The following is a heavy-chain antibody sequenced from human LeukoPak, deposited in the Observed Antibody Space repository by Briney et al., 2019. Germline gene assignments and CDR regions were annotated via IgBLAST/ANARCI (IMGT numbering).Heavy chain of an antibody. CDR2: INPHSGGT. Sequence: GASVKVSCKASGYTFTDYYIHWVRQVPGQGLEWMGWINPHSGGTSYAQKFQGRVTMTRDTSISTAHMELSRLRSDDTAVHYCARAAAATMANYFDYWGQGTLVTVSS. V-gene: IGHV1-2*02. CDR3: ARAAAATMANYFDY. J-gene: IGHJ4*02. D-gene: IGHD6-13*01. CDR1: GYTFTDYY.